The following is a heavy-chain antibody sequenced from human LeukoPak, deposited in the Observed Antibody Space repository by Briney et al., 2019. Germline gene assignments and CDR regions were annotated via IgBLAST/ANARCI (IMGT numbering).Heavy chain of an antibody. J-gene: IGHJ4*02. V-gene: IGHV1-69*13. D-gene: IGHD5-18*01. Sequence: SVKVSCKASGGTFSSYAISWVRQAPGQGLEWMGGIIPIFGTANYAQKFQGRVTITADESTCTAYMELSSLRSEDTAVYYCARVGLRGYSYGSFDYWGQGTLVTVSS. CDR1: GGTFSSYA. CDR2: IIPIFGTA. CDR3: ARVGLRGYSYGSFDY.